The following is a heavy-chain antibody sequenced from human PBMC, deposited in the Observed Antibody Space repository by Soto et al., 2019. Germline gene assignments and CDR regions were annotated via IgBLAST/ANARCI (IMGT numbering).Heavy chain of an antibody. J-gene: IGHJ1*01. Sequence: QVQLQESGPGLVKPSEPLSLTCNVSGGAISSYYWSWIRQPPGKGLEYIGHVYNSGSTINSPSLKSRATISVDTSKNQFSLKLTSVTAADTAVYYCAGGSSLCWECFHHWGQGILITVSS. D-gene: IGHD2-2*01. CDR2: VYNSGST. CDR3: AGGSSLCWECFHH. CDR1: GGAISSYY. V-gene: IGHV4-59*01.